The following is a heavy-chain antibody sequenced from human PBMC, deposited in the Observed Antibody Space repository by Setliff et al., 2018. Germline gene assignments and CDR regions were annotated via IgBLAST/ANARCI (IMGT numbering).Heavy chain of an antibody. CDR1: GFTFTNYY. J-gene: IGHJ4*02. D-gene: IGHD6-13*01. CDR3: ARSGGSNWQTKLDY. V-gene: IGHV1-18*03. CDR2: ISAYNGNT. Sequence: GASVKVSCKASGFTFTNYYMHWVRQAPGQGLEWMGWISAYNGNTNYAQKLQGRVTMTTDTSTSTAYMELSSLRSEDMAVYYCARSGGSNWQTKLDYWGQGTLVTVSS.